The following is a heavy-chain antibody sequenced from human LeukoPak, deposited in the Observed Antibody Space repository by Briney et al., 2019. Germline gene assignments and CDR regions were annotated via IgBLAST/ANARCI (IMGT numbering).Heavy chain of an antibody. D-gene: IGHD3-3*01. Sequence: SETLSLTCTVSGGSISSSSYYWGWIRQPPGKGLEWVGSIYYSGSTYYNPSLKSRVTISVDTSKNQFSLKLSSVTAADTAVYYCAIRFLEWFPFDYWGQGTLVTVSS. CDR3: AIRFLEWFPFDY. V-gene: IGHV4-39*01. CDR1: GGSISSSSYY. J-gene: IGHJ4*02. CDR2: IYYSGST.